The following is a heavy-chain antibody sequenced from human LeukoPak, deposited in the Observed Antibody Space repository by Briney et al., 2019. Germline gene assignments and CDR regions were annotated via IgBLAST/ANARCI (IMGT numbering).Heavy chain of an antibody. J-gene: IGHJ4*02. Sequence: NSSETLSLTCTVSGGSISNYYWSWVRQTPGKGLEWIGYIYYSGSTNYNPSLKSRVTISVDTSKKKFSLKLSSVTAADTAVYYCATGTHDSGWYLERWGQGTLVTVSS. V-gene: IGHV4-59*01. CDR3: ATGTHDSGWYLER. CDR2: IYYSGST. D-gene: IGHD6-19*01. CDR1: GGSISNYY.